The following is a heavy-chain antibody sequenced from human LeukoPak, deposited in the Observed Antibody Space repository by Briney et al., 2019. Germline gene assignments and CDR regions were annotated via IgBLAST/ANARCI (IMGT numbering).Heavy chain of an antibody. CDR2: ISSSSSYI. J-gene: IGHJ4*02. V-gene: IGHV3-21*01. CDR1: GFTFSSYS. Sequence: GGSLRLSCAASGFTFSSYSMNWVRQAPGKGLEWVSSISSSSSYIYYADSVKGRFTISRDNAKNSLYLQMNSLRAEDTAVYYCARDPRSSGWDGGDYWGQGTLVTVSS. CDR3: ARDPRSSGWDGGDY. D-gene: IGHD6-19*01.